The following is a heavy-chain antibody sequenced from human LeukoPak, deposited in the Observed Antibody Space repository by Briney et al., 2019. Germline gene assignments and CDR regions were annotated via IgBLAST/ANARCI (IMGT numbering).Heavy chain of an antibody. CDR3: ARADGYYDFWSGYSGRWFDL. Sequence: ASVKVSCKASGYTFTSFGVNWVRQATGQGLEWMGWMNPNSGNTGYAQKFQGRVTITRNTSISTAYMELSSLRSEDTAVYYCARADGYYDFWSGYSGRWFDLWGQGTLVTVSS. J-gene: IGHJ5*02. V-gene: IGHV1-8*03. CDR1: GYTFTSFG. CDR2: MNPNSGNT. D-gene: IGHD3-3*01.